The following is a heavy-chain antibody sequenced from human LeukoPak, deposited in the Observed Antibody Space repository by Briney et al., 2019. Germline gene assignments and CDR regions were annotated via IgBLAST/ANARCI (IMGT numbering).Heavy chain of an antibody. D-gene: IGHD2-2*01. CDR3: AKWSVLVPAAHVFYFDH. CDR2: ISASGGST. J-gene: IGHJ4*02. CDR1: GFTFNTNG. Sequence: GGSLRLSCAASGFTFNTNGMSWVRQAPGKGLEWVSVISASGGSTYYADSVKGRVTISRDNAKNTLFLQMSSLRAEDTAIYYCAKWSVLVPAAHVFYFDHWGQGTLVTVSS. V-gene: IGHV3-23*01.